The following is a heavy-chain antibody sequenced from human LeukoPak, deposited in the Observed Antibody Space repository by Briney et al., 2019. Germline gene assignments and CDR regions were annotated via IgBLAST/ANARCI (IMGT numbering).Heavy chain of an antibody. D-gene: IGHD6-6*01. V-gene: IGHV4-4*07. Sequence: SETLSLTCTVSGGSISSYYWNWIRQPAGKGLEWIGRIYISGSTNYNPSLKSRVTLSADTSKNQFSLKLSSVTAADTAVYYCARGISGSSSRYYYYYMDVWGKGTTVTVSS. CDR2: IYISGST. CDR1: GGSISSYY. J-gene: IGHJ6*03. CDR3: ARGISGSSSRYYYYYMDV.